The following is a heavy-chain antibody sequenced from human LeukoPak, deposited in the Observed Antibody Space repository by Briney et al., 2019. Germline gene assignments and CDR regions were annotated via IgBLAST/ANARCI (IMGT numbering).Heavy chain of an antibody. CDR3: AKDRVEQWLLFHFQH. CDR2: ISGGGSST. V-gene: IGHV3-23*01. Sequence: GGSLRLSSAASGFTFDDYGMSWVHQARGKGLEWVSAISGGGSSTYYADSVKGRFTISRDNSKSTLFLQMNSLRAEDTAVYYCAKDRVEQWLLFHFQHWGLGTLVTVSS. D-gene: IGHD6-19*01. J-gene: IGHJ1*01. CDR1: GFTFDDYG.